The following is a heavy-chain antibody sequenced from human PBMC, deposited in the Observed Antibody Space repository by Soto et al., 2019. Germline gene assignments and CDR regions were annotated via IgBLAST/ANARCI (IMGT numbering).Heavy chain of an antibody. J-gene: IGHJ6*02. CDR2: ISGSGGST. Sequence: PGGSLRLSCAASGFTFSGYAMSWVRQAPGKGLEWVSAISGSGGSTYYADSVKGRFTISRDNSKNTLYLQMNSLRAEDTAVYYCASFIAARYYYGMDVWGQGTTVTVSS. CDR3: ASFIAARYYYGMDV. CDR1: GFTFSGYA. D-gene: IGHD6-6*01. V-gene: IGHV3-23*01.